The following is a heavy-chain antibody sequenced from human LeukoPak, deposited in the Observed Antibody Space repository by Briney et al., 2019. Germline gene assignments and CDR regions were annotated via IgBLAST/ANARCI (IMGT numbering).Heavy chain of an antibody. CDR1: GFSFSFSN. CDR3: ARDRDSSGLYGGADL. V-gene: IGHV3-21*03. CDR2: ISSTNGHT. J-gene: IGHJ5*02. D-gene: IGHD6-19*01. Sequence: GGSLRLSCAASGFSFSFSNMNWVRQAPGKGLEWVSYISSTNGHTYYADSVNGRFTISRDTAKNSLYLQMNSLRVEDTAIYFCARDRDSSGLYGGADLWGQGVLVTVSS.